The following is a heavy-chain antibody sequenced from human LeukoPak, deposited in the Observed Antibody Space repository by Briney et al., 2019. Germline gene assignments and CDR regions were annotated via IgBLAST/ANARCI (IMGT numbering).Heavy chain of an antibody. Sequence: GASVKDSCKASGYTFTSYYMHWVRQAPGQGLEWMGIINPSGGSTSYAQKFQGRVTMTRDTSTSTVYMELSSLRSEDTAVYYCAREVVVVAATRKVHAFDIWGQGTMVTVSS. D-gene: IGHD2-15*01. CDR1: GYTFTSYY. V-gene: IGHV1-46*01. CDR3: AREVVVVAATRKVHAFDI. J-gene: IGHJ3*02. CDR2: INPSGGST.